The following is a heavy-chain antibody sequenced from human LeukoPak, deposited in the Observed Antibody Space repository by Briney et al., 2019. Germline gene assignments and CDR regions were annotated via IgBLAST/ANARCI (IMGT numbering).Heavy chain of an antibody. CDR2: ISSSSSYI. V-gene: IGHV3-21*01. CDR1: GFTFSSYS. Sequence: PGGSLRLSCAASGFTFSSYSMNWLRQAPGKGLEWVSSISSSSSYIYYADSVKGRFTISRDNAKNSLYLQMNSLRAEDTAVYYCARHSRSLYSSSWDGGEDYFDYWGQGTLVTVSS. J-gene: IGHJ4*02. D-gene: IGHD6-13*01. CDR3: ARHSRSLYSSSWDGGEDYFDY.